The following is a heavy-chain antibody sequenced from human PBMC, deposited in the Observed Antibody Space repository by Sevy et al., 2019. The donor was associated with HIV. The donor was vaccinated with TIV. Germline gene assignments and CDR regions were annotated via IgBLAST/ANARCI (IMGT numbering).Heavy chain of an antibody. V-gene: IGHV1-2*02. CDR2: INPNTGAT. CDR3: AKSLIVVDDGFDV. D-gene: IGHD3-22*01. CDR1: GYTFTDYC. Sequence: ASVKVSCKASGYTFTDYCLHWLRQAPGEGLEWMGGINPNTGATNYAQKFKGRVTMTRDTSMSTAFMDLTRLRSDDTAVYYCAKSLIVVDDGFDVWGQGTMVTVSS. J-gene: IGHJ3*01.